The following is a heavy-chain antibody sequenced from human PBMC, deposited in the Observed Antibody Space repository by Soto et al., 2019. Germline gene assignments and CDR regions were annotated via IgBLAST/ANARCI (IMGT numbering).Heavy chain of an antibody. J-gene: IGHJ6*03. V-gene: IGHV3-66*01. Sequence: EVQLVESGGGLVQPGGSLRLSCAASGFTVSSNYMSWVRQAPGKGLEWVSVIYSGGSTYYADSVKGRFTISRDNSKNTLYLQMNSLRAEDTAVYYCAREGSSTSRYDTYCYYYYYMDVWGKGTTVTVSS. CDR1: GFTVSSNY. CDR2: IYSGGST. CDR3: AREGSSTSRYDTYCYYYYYMDV. D-gene: IGHD2-2*01.